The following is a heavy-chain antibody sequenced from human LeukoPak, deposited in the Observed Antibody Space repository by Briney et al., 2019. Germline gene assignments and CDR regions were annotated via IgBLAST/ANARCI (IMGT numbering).Heavy chain of an antibody. CDR1: GFTFSTYG. V-gene: IGHV3-33*06. CDR2: IWYDGSNK. J-gene: IGHJ6*03. CDR3: AKGTGWQNYYMDV. Sequence: GGSLRLSCAASGFTFSTYGMHWVRQAPGKGLEWVAVIWYDGSNKYYADSVKGRFTISRDNSKNTLYLQMNSLRAEDTAVYYSAKGTGWQNYYMDVWGKGTTVTVSS. D-gene: IGHD3/OR15-3a*01.